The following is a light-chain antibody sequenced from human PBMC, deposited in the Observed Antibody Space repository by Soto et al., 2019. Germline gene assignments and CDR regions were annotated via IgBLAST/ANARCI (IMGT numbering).Light chain of an antibody. J-gene: IGLJ1*01. CDR1: SSNIGADCD. CDR3: QSFDISLSGYV. V-gene: IGLV1-40*01. Sequence: QSVLTQPPSVSGAPGQTVTISCTGSSSNIGADCDVHWYRQLPGTAPKLLIYANNNRPAGVPDRFSASKSGTSASLAITGRQAEDEADYYCQSFDISLSGYVFATGTKVTVL. CDR2: ANN.